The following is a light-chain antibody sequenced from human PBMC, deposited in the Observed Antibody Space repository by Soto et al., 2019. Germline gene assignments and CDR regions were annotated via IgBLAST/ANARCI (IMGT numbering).Light chain of an antibody. J-gene: IGLJ2*01. CDR2: DVN. Sequence: QSALTQPASVSGSPGQSITISCTGTSSDIGGLFNYVSWYQQHPGKAPKLLIYDVNVRPSGVSDRFSGSNSGNTASLTISGLQAEDEAAYFCRSYSSDATHVVFGGGTKLTVL. CDR1: SSDIGGLFNY. CDR3: RSYSSDATHVV. V-gene: IGLV2-14*03.